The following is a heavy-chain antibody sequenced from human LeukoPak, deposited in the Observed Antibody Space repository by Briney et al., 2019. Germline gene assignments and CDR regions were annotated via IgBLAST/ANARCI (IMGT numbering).Heavy chain of an antibody. D-gene: IGHD3-10*01. CDR3: TTGRTVYGWGYYYYMDV. J-gene: IGHJ6*03. CDR1: GFTFTSYA. Sequence: GGSLRLSCEASGFTFTSYAMSWVRQAPGKGLEWVGRIKSKTDGGTTDYAAPVKGRFTISRDDSKNTLYLQMNSLKTEDTAVYYCTTGRTVYGWGYYYYMDVWGKGTTVTVSS. V-gene: IGHV3-15*01. CDR2: IKSKTDGGTT.